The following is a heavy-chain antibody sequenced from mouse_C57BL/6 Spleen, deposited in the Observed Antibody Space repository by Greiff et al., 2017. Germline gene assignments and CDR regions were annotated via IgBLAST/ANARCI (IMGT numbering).Heavy chain of an antibody. V-gene: IGHV3-6*01. CDR2: ISYDGSN. Sequence: DVKLQESGPSLVKPSQSLSLTCSVTGYSITSGYYWNWIRQFPGNKLEWMGYISYDGSNNYNPSLKNRISITRDTSKNQFFLKLNSVTTEDTATYYCARRRTGTGGFDYWGQGTTLTVSS. CDR3: ARRRTGTGGFDY. D-gene: IGHD4-1*01. J-gene: IGHJ2*01. CDR1: GYSITSGYY.